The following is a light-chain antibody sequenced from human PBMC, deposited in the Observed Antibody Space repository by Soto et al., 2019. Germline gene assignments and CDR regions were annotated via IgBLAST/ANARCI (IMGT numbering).Light chain of an antibody. Sequence: DIQMTQSPSTLSASVGDRVTITCRASQSIRSWLAWYQQKPGKAPNLLFYKASILESGVPSRFSGSGSGTEFTLTISSLQPDDFSTYFCQQYNSYWTFGQGTKVEIK. CDR2: KAS. V-gene: IGKV1-5*03. J-gene: IGKJ1*01. CDR1: QSIRSW. CDR3: QQYNSYWT.